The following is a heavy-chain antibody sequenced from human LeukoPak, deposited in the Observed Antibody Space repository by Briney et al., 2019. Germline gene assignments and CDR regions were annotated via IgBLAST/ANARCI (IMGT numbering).Heavy chain of an antibody. V-gene: IGHV1-8*01. CDR1: GYTFTSYD. D-gene: IGHD6-19*01. J-gene: IGHJ4*02. CDR2: MNPNSGNT. Sequence: GASLKVSCKASGYTFTSYDINWVRQATGQGLEWMGWMNPNSGNTGYAQKFQGRVTMPRNTSISTAYMELSRLRSEDTAVYYCARVVRYSSGPLTDLLPYYFDYWGQGTLVTVSS. CDR3: ARVVRYSSGPLTDLLPYYFDY.